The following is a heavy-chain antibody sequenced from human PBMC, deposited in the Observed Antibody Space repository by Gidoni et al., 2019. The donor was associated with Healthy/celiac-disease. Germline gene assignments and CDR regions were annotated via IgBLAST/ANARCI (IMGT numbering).Heavy chain of an antibody. CDR2: ISPIFGTV. V-gene: IGHV1-69*01. J-gene: IGHJ6*02. CDR3: ARGDKQLVDYYGMDV. D-gene: IGHD6-6*01. Sequence: QVQLVQFGAEVKQPGSSVKVSCKASGSTFSSYASSWVRQAPGQGLEWMGGISPIFGTVNYAQKFQGRVTITADESTSTAYMELSSLRSEDTAVYYCARGDKQLVDYYGMDVWGQGTTVTVSS. CDR1: GSTFSSYA.